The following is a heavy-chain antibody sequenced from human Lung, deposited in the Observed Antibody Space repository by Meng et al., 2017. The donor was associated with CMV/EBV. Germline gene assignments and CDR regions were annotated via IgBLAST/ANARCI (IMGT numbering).Heavy chain of an antibody. V-gene: IGHV3-33*06. CDR1: GFTFSSYG. J-gene: IGHJ4*02. CDR2: IWYDGSDK. CDR3: AKGDYYGSGRSIDY. Sequence: GGSXRLSCAASGFTFSSYGMHWVRQAPGKGLEWVAVIWYDGSDKYYADSVKGRFTISRDNSKNTLYLQMNSLRAEDTAVYYCAKGDYYGSGRSIDYWGQGXLVTVSS. D-gene: IGHD3-10*01.